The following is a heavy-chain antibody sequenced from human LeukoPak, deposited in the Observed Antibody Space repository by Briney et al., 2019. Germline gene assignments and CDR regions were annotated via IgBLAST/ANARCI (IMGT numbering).Heavy chain of an antibody. CDR1: GYSFTSYW. D-gene: IGHD3-3*01. CDR3: ARQQYTYYDFWSGYPPRGWFDP. Sequence: GESLKISCKGSGYSFTSYWIGLVRQMPGKGLEWMGIIYPGDSDTRYSPSFQGQVTISADKSISTAYLQWSSLKASDTAMYYCARQQYTYYDFWSGYPPRGWFDPWGQGTLVTVSS. J-gene: IGHJ5*02. CDR2: IYPGDSDT. V-gene: IGHV5-51*01.